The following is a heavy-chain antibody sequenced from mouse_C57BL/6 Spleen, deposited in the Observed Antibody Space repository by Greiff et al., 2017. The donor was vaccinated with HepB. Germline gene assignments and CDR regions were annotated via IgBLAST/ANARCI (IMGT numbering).Heavy chain of an antibody. CDR1: GYSFTDYN. V-gene: IGHV1-39*01. Sequence: VHVKQSGPELVKPGASVKISCKASGYSFTDYNMNWVKQSNGKSLEWIGVINPNYGTTSYNQKFKGKATLTVDQSSSTAYMQLNSLTSEDSAVYYCARWGYGSSSNWYFDVWGTGTTVTVSS. J-gene: IGHJ1*03. CDR2: INPNYGTT. CDR3: ARWGYGSSSNWYFDV. D-gene: IGHD1-1*01.